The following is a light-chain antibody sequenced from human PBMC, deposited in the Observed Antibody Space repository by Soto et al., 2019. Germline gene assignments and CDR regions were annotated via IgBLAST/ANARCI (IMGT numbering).Light chain of an antibody. Sequence: EIVLTQSPGTLSLSPGERATLSCRASQSVSSSYLAWYQQKPGQAPRLLIYGASSRATGIPDRFGGSGSGTDFTLTISRLEPADFAVYYCQQYGSSPRTFGQGTTVEIK. J-gene: IGKJ1*01. CDR3: QQYGSSPRT. V-gene: IGKV3-20*01. CDR1: QSVSSSY. CDR2: GAS.